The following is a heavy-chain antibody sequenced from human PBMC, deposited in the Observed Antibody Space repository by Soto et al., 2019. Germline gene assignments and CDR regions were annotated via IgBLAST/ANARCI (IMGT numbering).Heavy chain of an antibody. J-gene: IGHJ2*01. V-gene: IGHV1-69*02. CDR1: GGTFSSYT. CDR3: TRGNYDSSGYLHSYWYFDL. Sequence: QVQLVQSGAEVKKPGSSVKVSCKASGGTFSSYTISWVRQAPGQGLEWMGRIIPILGIANYAQKFQGRVTITADKSTSTAYMELSSLGSEDAAVYYCTRGNYDSSGYLHSYWYFDLWGRGTLVTVSS. D-gene: IGHD3-22*01. CDR2: IIPILGIA.